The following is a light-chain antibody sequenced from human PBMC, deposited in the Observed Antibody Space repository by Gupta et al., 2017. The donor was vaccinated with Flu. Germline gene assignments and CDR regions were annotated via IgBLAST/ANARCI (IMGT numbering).Light chain of an antibody. Sequence: EIVLTQSPATLSLSPGERATLSCRASQSVSSYLAWYQQKPGQAPRLLIYDASNRATGIPARFSGSGSGTDFTLTIGSLEPEDFAVYYCQQRSNWPFLTFGGGTKVEIK. CDR3: QQRSNWPFLT. CDR2: DAS. CDR1: QSVSSY. J-gene: IGKJ4*01. V-gene: IGKV3-11*01.